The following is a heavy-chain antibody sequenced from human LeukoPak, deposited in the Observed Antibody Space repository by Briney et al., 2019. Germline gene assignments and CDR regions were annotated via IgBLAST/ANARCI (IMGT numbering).Heavy chain of an antibody. CDR2: IIPIFGTA. J-gene: IGHJ5*02. Sequence: ASVKVSCKASGYTFTDYYMHWVRQAPGQGLEWMGGIIPIFGTANYAQKFQGRVTITADKSTSTAYMELSSLRSEDTAVYYCARDFRGRNWFDPWGQGTLVTVSS. CDR1: GYTFTDYY. CDR3: ARDFRGRNWFDP. V-gene: IGHV1-69*06. D-gene: IGHD3/OR15-3a*01.